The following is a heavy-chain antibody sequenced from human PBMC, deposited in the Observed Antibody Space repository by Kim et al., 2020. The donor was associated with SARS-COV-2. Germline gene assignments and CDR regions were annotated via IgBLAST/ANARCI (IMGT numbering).Heavy chain of an antibody. Sequence: SETLSLTCTVSVGSITSGYYWSWIRQHPGKGLEWIGYIYYSGSTYYNPSLKSRVTISVDTSKNQFSLKLSSVTAADTAVYYCARVVSNRPRFDPWGRGTL. CDR2: IYYSGST. D-gene: IGHD3-3*02. J-gene: IGHJ5*02. CDR3: ARVVSNRPRFDP. V-gene: IGHV4-31*03. CDR1: VGSITSGYY.